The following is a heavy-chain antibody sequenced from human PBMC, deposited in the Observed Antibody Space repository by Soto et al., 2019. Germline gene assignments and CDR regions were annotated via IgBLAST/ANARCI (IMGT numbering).Heavy chain of an antibody. CDR2: IYYSGST. CDR3: ARLTEWFGELFIHYFDY. D-gene: IGHD3-10*01. V-gene: IGHV4-39*01. J-gene: IGHJ4*02. Sequence: PSETLSLTCTVSGGSISSSSYYCGWIRQPPGKGLEWIGSIYYSGSTYYNPSLKSRVTISVDTSKNQFSLKLSSVTAADTAVYYCARLTEWFGELFIHYFDYWGQGTLVTVSS. CDR1: GGSISSSSYY.